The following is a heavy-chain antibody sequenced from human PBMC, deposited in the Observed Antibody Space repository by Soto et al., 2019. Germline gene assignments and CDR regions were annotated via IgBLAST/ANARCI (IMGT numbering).Heavy chain of an antibody. V-gene: IGHV4-4*02. J-gene: IGHJ2*01. CDR2: IYHSGST. Sequence: QMQLQESGPGLVKPSGTLSLTCGVSGGSISSSKWWTWVRQPPGKGPEWIGEIYHSGSTNYNPSLTSRVTISLDNSKSQFYLTLTSVTAADTAVYYCASQDYSSSTDASFLVNGYFDLWGRGILVTVSS. CDR1: GGSISSSKW. CDR3: ASQDYSSSTDASFLVNGYFDL. D-gene: IGHD6-6*01.